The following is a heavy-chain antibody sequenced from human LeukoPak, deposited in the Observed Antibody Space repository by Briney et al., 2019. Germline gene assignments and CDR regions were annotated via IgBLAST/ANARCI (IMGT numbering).Heavy chain of an antibody. V-gene: IGHV1-18*01. Sequence: ASVKVSCKASGYTFTSYGISWVRQAPGQGLEWMGCISAYNCNTNYAQKLQRRVPMTTDTSTSTAYMELRSLRSDDTAVYYCARAEVDITMIVVVIPTHDYWGQGTLVTVSS. D-gene: IGHD3-22*01. CDR2: ISAYNCNT. CDR1: GYTFTSYG. CDR3: ARAEVDITMIVVVIPTHDY. J-gene: IGHJ4*02.